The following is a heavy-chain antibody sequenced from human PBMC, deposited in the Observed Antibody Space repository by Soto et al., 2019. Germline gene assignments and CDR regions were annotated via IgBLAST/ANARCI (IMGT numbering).Heavy chain of an antibody. CDR3: AKDEYWESHFYYFMDL. V-gene: IGHV3-30*18. Sequence: QVQLVESGGGVVQPGRSLRLSCEASGFTFSSYAKHWVRQAPGKGLEWVAVISHDGNVNYYSESVKGRFTMSRDNSKDTLYLQMDSLRTEDTAVYFCAKDEYWESHFYYFMDLWGKGTPVTVSS. D-gene: IGHD2-8*02. CDR1: GFTFSSYA. CDR2: ISHDGNVN. J-gene: IGHJ6*03.